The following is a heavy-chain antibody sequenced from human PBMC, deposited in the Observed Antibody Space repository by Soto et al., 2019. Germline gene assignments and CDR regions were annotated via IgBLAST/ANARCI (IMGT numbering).Heavy chain of an antibody. D-gene: IGHD1-26*01. CDR1: GFTFSSYS. CDR2: ITGSSSNI. J-gene: IGHJ3*01. Sequence: EVQLVESGGGLVKPGGSLRLSCAASGFTFSSYSMNWVRQAPGKGLEWVSSITGSSSNIYHADSVKGRFTISRDNAKNSLYLQMNSLRAEDTAVYYCARDREGVGAGLFWGQGTMVTVSS. V-gene: IGHV3-21*01. CDR3: ARDREGVGAGLF.